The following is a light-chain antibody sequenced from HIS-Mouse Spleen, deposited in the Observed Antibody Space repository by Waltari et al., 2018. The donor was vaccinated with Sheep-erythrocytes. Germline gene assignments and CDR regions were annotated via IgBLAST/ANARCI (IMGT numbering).Light chain of an antibody. V-gene: IGLV3-1*01. Sequence: SYELTQPPSVSVSPGQTASITCSGDKLGDKYACGDPQKPGQSPVLVIYQDSKRPSGIHERFSGSNSGNTATLTISGTQAMDEADYYCQAWDSSTAWVFGGGTKLTVL. J-gene: IGLJ3*02. CDR2: QDS. CDR1: KLGDKY. CDR3: QAWDSSTAWV.